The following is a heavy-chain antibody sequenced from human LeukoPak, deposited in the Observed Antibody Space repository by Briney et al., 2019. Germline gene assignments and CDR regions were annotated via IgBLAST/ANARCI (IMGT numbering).Heavy chain of an antibody. CDR1: GFTFDDYG. Sequence: GGSLRLPCAASGFTFDDYGMSCVRQAPGKGLEGVSGINWNGGITGYADSVKGRFTISRDNAKNSLYLQMNSLRAEDTALYYCARETGWFGGYKFWGQGTLVTVSS. V-gene: IGHV3-20*04. D-gene: IGHD3-10*01. J-gene: IGHJ4*02. CDR2: INWNGGIT. CDR3: ARETGWFGGYKF.